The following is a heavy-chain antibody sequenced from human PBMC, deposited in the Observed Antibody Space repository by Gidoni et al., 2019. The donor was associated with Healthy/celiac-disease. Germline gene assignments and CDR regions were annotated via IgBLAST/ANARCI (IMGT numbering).Heavy chain of an antibody. CDR1: GFTFSSYE. CDR3: ARGGCSGGSCYWGPYYFDY. CDR2: ISSSGSTI. J-gene: IGHJ4*02. V-gene: IGHV3-48*03. D-gene: IGHD2-15*01. Sequence: EVQLVESGGGLVQPGGSLRLSCAASGFTFSSYEMNWVRQAPGKGREWVSYISSSGSTIYYADSVKGRFTISRDNAKNSLYLQMNSLRAEDTAVYYCARGGCSGGSCYWGPYYFDYWGQGTLVTVSS.